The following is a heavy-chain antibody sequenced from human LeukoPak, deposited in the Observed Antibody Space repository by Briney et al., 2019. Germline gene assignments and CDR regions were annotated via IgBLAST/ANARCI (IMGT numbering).Heavy chain of an antibody. J-gene: IGHJ6*03. CDR3: ARNRNSNYVYYYYMDV. CDR1: GFTFSSYA. Sequence: GGSLRLSCAASGFTFSSYAMSWVRQAPGKGLEWVSVICSGGSTYYADSVKGRFTIPRDNSKNTLYLQMNSLRAEDTAVYYCARNRNSNYVYYYYMDVWGKGATVTVSS. CDR2: ICSGGST. D-gene: IGHD4-11*01. V-gene: IGHV3-53*01.